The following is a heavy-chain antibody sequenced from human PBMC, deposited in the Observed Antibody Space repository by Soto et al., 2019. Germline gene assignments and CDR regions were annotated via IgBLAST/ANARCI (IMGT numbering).Heavy chain of an antibody. J-gene: IGHJ4*02. CDR2: INMDGTKT. D-gene: IGHD3-22*01. CDR3: ARNIAAPRGGYYESSGYSTYYFDY. Sequence: GGSLRLSCVASEFTFSIYGMHWVRQAPGKGLVWVSRINMDGTKTAYAASVKGRFTVSGEXANNTLYLQMNSLRAEDTAVYYXARNIAAPRGGYYESSGYSTYYFDYWGQGTLVTVSS. CDR1: EFTFSIYG. V-gene: IGHV3-74*01.